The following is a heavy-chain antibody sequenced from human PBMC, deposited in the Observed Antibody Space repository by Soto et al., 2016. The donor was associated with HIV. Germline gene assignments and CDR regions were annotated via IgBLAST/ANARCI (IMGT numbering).Heavy chain of an antibody. D-gene: IGHD3-10*01. J-gene: IGHJ4*02. CDR2: INPRGGST. V-gene: IGHV1-46*01. CDR3: ARALNYYFGSGNYYFDY. Sequence: QVQLVQSGAEVKKPGASVKVSCKASGYTFTSYYTHWVRQAPGQGLEWMGIINPRGGSTTYEQKFQGRVTMTRDTSTSTVYMELSSLTSEDTAVYYCARALNYYFGSGNYYFDYWGQGTLVTVSS. CDR1: GYTFTSYY.